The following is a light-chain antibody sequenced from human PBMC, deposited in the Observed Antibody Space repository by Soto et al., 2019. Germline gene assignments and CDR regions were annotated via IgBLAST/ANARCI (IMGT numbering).Light chain of an antibody. CDR2: GAS. V-gene: IGKV3-20*01. CDR3: QQYGSSPPIT. J-gene: IGKJ1*01. CDR1: QSVSSSY. Sequence: EIVLTQSPGTLSLSPGERATLSCRASQSVSSSYLAWYQQKPGQAPRLLIYGASSRATGIPDRFSGSGSGTDFTLTISRLEPEDFAVYYGQQYGSSPPITFGQGTKVDI.